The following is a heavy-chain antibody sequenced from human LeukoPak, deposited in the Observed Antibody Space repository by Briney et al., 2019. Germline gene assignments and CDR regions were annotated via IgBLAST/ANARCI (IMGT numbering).Heavy chain of an antibody. CDR2: IIPIFGTA. CDR3: ARDQSGEWELVSGWWFDP. J-gene: IGHJ5*02. Sequence: ASVKVSCKASGGTFSSYAISWVRQAPGQGLEWMGGIIPIFGTANYAQKFQGRVTITADKSTSTAYMELSSLRSEDTAVYYCARDQSGEWELVSGWWFDPWGQGTLVTVSS. CDR1: GGTFSSYA. V-gene: IGHV1-69*06. D-gene: IGHD1-26*01.